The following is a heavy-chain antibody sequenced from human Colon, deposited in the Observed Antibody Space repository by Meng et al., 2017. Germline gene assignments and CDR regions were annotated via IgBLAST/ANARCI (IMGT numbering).Heavy chain of an antibody. V-gene: IGHV3-23*01. CDR3: AKGEGASWYLY. CDR1: GFTFSNYD. D-gene: IGHD6-13*01. Sequence: GGSLRLSCAASGFTFSNYDVSWVRQAPGKGLEWVSNIRTSGETYYADSVRGRFTISRDNSKNILYLQMNSLTTDDTALYYCAKGEGASWYLYWGQGTLVTVSS. J-gene: IGHJ4*02. CDR2: IRTSGET.